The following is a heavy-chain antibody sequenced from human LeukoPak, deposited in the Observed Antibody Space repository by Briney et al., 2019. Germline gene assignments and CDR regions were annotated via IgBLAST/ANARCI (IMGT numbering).Heavy chain of an antibody. CDR2: INHSGST. CDR1: GGSFSGYY. J-gene: IGHJ6*03. CDR3: ARVPKWRLGDYYYMDV. Sequence: KPSETLSLTCAVYGGSFSGYYWSWIRQPPGKGLEWIGEINHSGSTNYNPSLKSRVTMSVDTSKNQFSLKLSSVTAADTAVYYCARVPKWRLGDYYYMDVWGKGTTVTVSS. D-gene: IGHD6-25*01. V-gene: IGHV4-34*01.